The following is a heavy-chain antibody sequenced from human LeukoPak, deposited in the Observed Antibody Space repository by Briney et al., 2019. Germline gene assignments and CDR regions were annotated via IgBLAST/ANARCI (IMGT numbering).Heavy chain of an antibody. CDR3: AKDLLSIRYCSSTSCYTP. CDR1: GFTFSSYA. J-gene: IGHJ5*02. CDR2: ISGSGGST. V-gene: IGHV3-23*01. Sequence: GGSLRLSCAASGFTFSSYAMSWVRQAPGKGLEWVSAISGSGGSTYYADSVKGRFTISRDNSKTTPSLQMNSLRAEDTAVYYCAKDLLSIRYCSSTSCYTPWGQGTLVTVSS. D-gene: IGHD2-2*02.